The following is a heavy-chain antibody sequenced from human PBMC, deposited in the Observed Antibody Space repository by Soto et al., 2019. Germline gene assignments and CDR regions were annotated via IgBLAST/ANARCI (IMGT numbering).Heavy chain of an antibody. J-gene: IGHJ4*02. CDR1: GYTFTDYY. CDR2: INPNSGGT. Sequence: ASVKVSCKASGYTFTDYYVHWVRQAPGQGLEWMGWINPNSGGTKSAQKFQGRVTMTRDTSISTAYMELSRLRSDDTAVYYCARRKRDYYDSSGYHYYFDYWGQGTLVTVSS. V-gene: IGHV1-2*02. CDR3: ARRKRDYYDSSGYHYYFDY. D-gene: IGHD3-22*01.